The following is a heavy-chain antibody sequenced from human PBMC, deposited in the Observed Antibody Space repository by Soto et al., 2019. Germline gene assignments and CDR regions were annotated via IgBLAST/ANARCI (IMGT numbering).Heavy chain of an antibody. CDR3: ARGNGWAPSQYYYYGMDV. CDR1: GGTFSSYA. D-gene: IGHD1-26*01. J-gene: IGHJ6*02. Sequence: SVKVSCKASGGTFSSYAISWVRQAPGQGLEWMGGIIPIFGTANYAQKFQGRVTITADESTSTAYMELSSLRSEDTAVYYCARGNGWAPSQYYYYGMDVWGQGTTVTVSS. V-gene: IGHV1-69*13. CDR2: IIPIFGTA.